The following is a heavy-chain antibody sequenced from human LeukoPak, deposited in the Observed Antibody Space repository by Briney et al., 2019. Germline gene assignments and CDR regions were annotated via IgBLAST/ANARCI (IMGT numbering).Heavy chain of an antibody. CDR2: IYTSGST. D-gene: IGHD3-22*01. J-gene: IGHJ3*02. Sequence: PSETLSLTCTVSGGSISSYSWNWIRQPAGKGLEWIGRIYTSGSTKYSPSLKSRVTMPVDTSKNQFSLKLSSVTAADTAVYYCARDKKTSYYDSSGYYYPDAFDIWGQGTTVTVSS. CDR3: ARDKKTSYYDSSGYYYPDAFDI. CDR1: GGSISSYS. V-gene: IGHV4-4*07.